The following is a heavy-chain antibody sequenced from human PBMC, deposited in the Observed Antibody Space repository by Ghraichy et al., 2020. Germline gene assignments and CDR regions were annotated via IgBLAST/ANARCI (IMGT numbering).Heavy chain of an antibody. CDR3: ARDRMCGGDCYPVYYYYYGMDV. J-gene: IGHJ6*02. CDR1: GFTFSSYW. CDR2: IKQDGSEK. V-gene: IGHV3-7*01. D-gene: IGHD2-21*02. Sequence: LSLTCAASGFTFSSYWMSWVRQAPGKGLEWVANIKQDGSEKYYVDSVKGRFTISRDNAKNSLYLQMNSLRAEDTAVYYCARDRMCGGDCYPVYYYYYGMDVWGQGTTVTVSS.